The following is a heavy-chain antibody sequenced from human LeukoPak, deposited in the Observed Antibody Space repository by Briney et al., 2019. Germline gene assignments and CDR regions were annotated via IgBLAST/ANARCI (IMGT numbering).Heavy chain of an antibody. CDR1: GGSISSGSYY. CDR3: ASFSSIAAWFDP. V-gene: IGHV4-61*02. Sequence: PSETLSLTCTVSGGSISSGSYYWSWIRQPAGKGLEWIGRIYTSGSTNYNPSLKSRVTISVDTSKNQFSLKLSSVTAADTAVYYCASFSSIAAWFDPWGQGTLVTVSS. J-gene: IGHJ5*02. CDR2: IYTSGST. D-gene: IGHD6-6*01.